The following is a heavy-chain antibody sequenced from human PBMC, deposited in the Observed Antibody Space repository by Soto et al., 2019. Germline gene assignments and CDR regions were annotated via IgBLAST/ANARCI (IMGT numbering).Heavy chain of an antibody. CDR1: GGSMSGYY. CDR3: ARLNGYCISTNCHGYYGMDV. Sequence: SETLSLTCTVSGGSMSGYYWGWMRQPPGKGLEWIGYIYYSENTYYNPSLLSRVTISVDTSKNEFSLRLGSVTAADTAVYYCARLNGYCISTNCHGYYGMDVWGQGTTVTVSS. J-gene: IGHJ6*02. V-gene: IGHV4-59*08. CDR2: IYYSENT. D-gene: IGHD2-2*03.